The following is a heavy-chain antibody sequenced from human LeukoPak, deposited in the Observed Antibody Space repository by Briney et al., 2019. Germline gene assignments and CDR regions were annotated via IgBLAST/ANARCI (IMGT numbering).Heavy chain of an antibody. CDR1: GFTFSSYA. V-gene: IGHV3-23*01. J-gene: IGHJ4*02. CDR3: AKGSAVTGSRFPLDS. Sequence: GGSLRLSCAVSGFTFSSYAMSWVRQAPGKGLEWVSTIAGSGVSTYYADSVKGRFTISRDNSKNTVYLQVNSLRADDTAVYYCAKGSAVTGSRFPLDSWGQGTLVTVS. D-gene: IGHD2-21*02. CDR2: IAGSGVST.